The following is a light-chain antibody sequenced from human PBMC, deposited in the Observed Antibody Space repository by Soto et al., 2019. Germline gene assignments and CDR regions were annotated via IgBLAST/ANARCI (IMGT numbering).Light chain of an antibody. Sequence: QSVLTQPPSVSGAPGQRVTISCTGSSSNIGAGYDVHWYQQLPGTAPKLLIYGNSNRPSGVPDRFSGSKSGTSASLAITGPQAEAEADYYCQSYDSSLSGVVFGGGTKVTVL. CDR2: GNS. J-gene: IGLJ2*01. CDR1: SSNIGAGYD. CDR3: QSYDSSLSGVV. V-gene: IGLV1-40*01.